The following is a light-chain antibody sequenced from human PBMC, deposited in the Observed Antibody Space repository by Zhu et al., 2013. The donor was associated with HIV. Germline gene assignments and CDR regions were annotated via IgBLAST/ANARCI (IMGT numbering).Light chain of an antibody. V-gene: IGKV1-39*01. CDR1: ETVTTY. J-gene: IGKJ4*01. CDR2: QTS. CDR3: QQSRSTPLT. Sequence: DIQMTQSPSSLSQSVGDRVTITCRASETVTTYLNWYQQKPGEAPRLLMSQTSRLESGVPSRFSGSGSGTDFTHTISSLQSEDFATYYCQQSRSTPLTFGGGTKVETK.